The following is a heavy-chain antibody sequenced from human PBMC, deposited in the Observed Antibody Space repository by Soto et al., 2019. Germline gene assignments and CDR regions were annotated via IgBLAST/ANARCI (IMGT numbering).Heavy chain of an antibody. V-gene: IGHV1-69*13. CDR3: AITGHLGSEDYYGMDV. J-gene: IGHJ6*02. D-gene: IGHD1-20*01. Sequence: ASVKVSCKASGGTFSSYAISWVRQAPGQGLEWMGGIIPIFGTANYAQKFQGRVTITADESTSTAYMELSSLRSEDTAVYYCAITGHLGSEDYYGMDVWGQGTTVTVSS. CDR1: GGTFSSYA. CDR2: IIPIFGTA.